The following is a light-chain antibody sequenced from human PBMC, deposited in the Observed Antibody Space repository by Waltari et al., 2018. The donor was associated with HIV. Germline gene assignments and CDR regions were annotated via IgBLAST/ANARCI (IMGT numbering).Light chain of an antibody. CDR3: YSPDSSGYLRV. Sequence: SYELTQPPSVSVSPGQTARITCSGDALPDKYAYWYQQKSGQAPVLVIYEDIQRPSGIPERFSGSRSGTMATLTVSGAQVEDEADYYCYSPDSSGYLRVFGGGTKLTVL. J-gene: IGLJ2*01. CDR1: ALPDKY. V-gene: IGLV3-10*01. CDR2: EDI.